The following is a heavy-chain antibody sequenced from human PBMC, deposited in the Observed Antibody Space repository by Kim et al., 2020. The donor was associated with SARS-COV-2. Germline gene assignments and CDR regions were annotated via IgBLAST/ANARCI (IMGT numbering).Heavy chain of an antibody. CDR1: GYTLTELS. V-gene: IGHV1-24*01. CDR2: FDPEDGET. D-gene: IGHD5-12*01. CDR3: ATQWALDGYNSELDY. Sequence: ASVKVSCKVSGYTLTELSMHWVRQAPGKGLEWMGGFDPEDGETIYAQKFQGRVTMTEDTSTDTAYMELSSLRSEDTAVYYCATQWALDGYNSELDYWGQGTLVTVSS. J-gene: IGHJ4*02.